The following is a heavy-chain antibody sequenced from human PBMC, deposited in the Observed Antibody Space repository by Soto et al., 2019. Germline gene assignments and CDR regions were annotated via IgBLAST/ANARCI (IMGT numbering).Heavy chain of an antibody. V-gene: IGHV1-46*02. CDR2: INPSGEHT. D-gene: IGHD2-15*01. Sequence: ASVKVSCKASGYSLKDHYMHWVRQAPGRGLEWVGIINPSGEHTNYAQQFRGRVAMTRDTSTSTAYMELRSLRSEDTAVYFCARISCKGGSCYFDFDHWGQGALVTVS. CDR3: ARISCKGGSCYFDFDH. CDR1: GYSLKDHY. J-gene: IGHJ4*02.